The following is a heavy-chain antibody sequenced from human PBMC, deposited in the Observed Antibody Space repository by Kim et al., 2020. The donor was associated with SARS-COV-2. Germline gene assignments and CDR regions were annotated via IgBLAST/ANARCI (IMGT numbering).Heavy chain of an antibody. CDR3: ARSVTASFDY. J-gene: IGHJ4*02. Sequence: ENYYVDSVKGRFTISRDNAKNSLYLQMNSLRAEDTAVYYCARSVTASFDYWGQGTLVTVSS. CDR2: EN. V-gene: IGHV3-7*01. D-gene: IGHD4-4*01.